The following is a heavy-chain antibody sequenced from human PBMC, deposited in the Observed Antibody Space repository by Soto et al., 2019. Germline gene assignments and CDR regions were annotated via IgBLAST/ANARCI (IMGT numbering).Heavy chain of an antibody. D-gene: IGHD5-18*01. Sequence: SETLSLTCTVSGGSISSGGYYWSWIRQHPGKGLEWIGYIYYSGSTYYNPSLKSRVTISVDTSKNQFSLKLSTLTAADTAVDYCARSGYSYGHDYWGQGTLVTVSS. CDR1: GGSISSGGYY. J-gene: IGHJ4*02. CDR2: IYYSGST. V-gene: IGHV4-31*03. CDR3: ARSGYSYGHDY.